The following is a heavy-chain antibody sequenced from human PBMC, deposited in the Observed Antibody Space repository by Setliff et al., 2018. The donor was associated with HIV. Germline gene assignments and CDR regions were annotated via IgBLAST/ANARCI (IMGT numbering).Heavy chain of an antibody. D-gene: IGHD2-2*02. Sequence: ASVKVSCKGSGFIFGDYYMHWVQLAPGKGLEWMGRVDPEDGETIYAEKFQGRLTITADTSTDTTYMELSSLRADDTAIYYCATDRVLPSAIRGGWLDPWGQGTLVTV. V-gene: IGHV1-69-2*01. J-gene: IGHJ5*02. CDR2: VDPEDGET. CDR3: ATDRVLPSAIRGGWLDP. CDR1: GFIFGDYY.